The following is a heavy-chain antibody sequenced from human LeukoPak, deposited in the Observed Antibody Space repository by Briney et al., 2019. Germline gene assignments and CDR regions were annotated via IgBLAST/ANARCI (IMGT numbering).Heavy chain of an antibody. Sequence: PGGSLRLSCAASGFTFDDYGMSWVRQAPGKGLEWVSGINWNSGSTGYADSVKGRFTISRDNAKNSLYLQMNSLRAEDTALYHCARVGGYYGSGSYRGGPDYWGQGTLVTVSS. CDR2: INWNSGST. CDR1: GFTFDDYG. D-gene: IGHD3-10*01. V-gene: IGHV3-20*01. J-gene: IGHJ4*02. CDR3: ARVGGYYGSGSYRGGPDY.